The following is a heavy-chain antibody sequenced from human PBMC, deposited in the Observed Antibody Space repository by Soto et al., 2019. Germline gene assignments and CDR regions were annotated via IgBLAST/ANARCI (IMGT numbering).Heavy chain of an antibody. D-gene: IGHD5-18*01. CDR3: AREDDTAMVN. V-gene: IGHV3-30-3*01. J-gene: IGHJ4*02. CDR1: GFTFSSYA. CDR2: ISYDGSNK. Sequence: QVQLVESGGGVVQPGRSLRLSCADSGFTFSSYAMHWVRQAPGKGLEWVAVISYDGSNKYYADSVKGRFTISRDNSKNTLYLQMNSLRAEDTAVYYCAREDDTAMVNWCQGTLVTVSS.